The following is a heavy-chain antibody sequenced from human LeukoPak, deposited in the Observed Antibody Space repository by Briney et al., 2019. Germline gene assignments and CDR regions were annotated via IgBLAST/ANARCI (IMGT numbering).Heavy chain of an antibody. Sequence: GGSLRLSCAASGFPFSNAWMSWVRQAPGKGLEWVSVIYSGGSTYYADSVKGRFTISRDNSKNTLYLQMNNLRAEDTAVYYCARDSWDGGSPDYWGQGTLVTVSS. J-gene: IGHJ4*02. CDR2: IYSGGST. CDR1: GFPFSNAW. V-gene: IGHV3-53*01. CDR3: ARDSWDGGSPDY. D-gene: IGHD2-15*01.